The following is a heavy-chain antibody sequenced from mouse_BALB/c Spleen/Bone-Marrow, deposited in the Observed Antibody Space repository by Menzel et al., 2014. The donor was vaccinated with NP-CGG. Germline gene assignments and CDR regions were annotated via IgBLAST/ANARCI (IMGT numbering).Heavy chain of an antibody. CDR2: IWRGGTT. CDR3: AKGHYGSSPFAY. D-gene: IGHD1-1*01. Sequence: QVQLQQSGPSLGQPSQSLSITCTVSGFSLTNYGIYWVRQSPGKGLEWLGVIWRGGTTDYNAAFMSRLSITKDNSKSQVFFKMNSLQADDTAIYYCAKGHYGSSPFAYWGQGTLVTVSA. V-gene: IGHV2-5-1*01. CDR1: GFSLTNYG. J-gene: IGHJ3*01.